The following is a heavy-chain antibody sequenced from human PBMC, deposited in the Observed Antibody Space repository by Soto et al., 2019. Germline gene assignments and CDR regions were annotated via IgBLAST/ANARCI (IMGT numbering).Heavy chain of an antibody. Sequence: SETLSLTCTVSAGSITTSYWSWIRQPLGKALEWIGYISYRGSTNYNPSLKSRLTISIDTSKSQISLKLTSMTTADTAVYYCATQKAEQWLGPFDYWGQGTLVTVSS. V-gene: IGHV4-59*01. CDR3: ATQKAEQWLGPFDY. J-gene: IGHJ4*02. D-gene: IGHD6-19*01. CDR1: AGSITTSY. CDR2: ISYRGST.